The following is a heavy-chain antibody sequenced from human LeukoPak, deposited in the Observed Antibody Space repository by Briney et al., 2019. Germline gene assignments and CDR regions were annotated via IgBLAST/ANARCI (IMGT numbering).Heavy chain of an antibody. CDR3: ARAAIAAVTNDY. Sequence: ASVKVSCKASGYTFTGYYMHWVRQAPGQGLEWMGWINPNSGGTNYAQKFQGRVTMTRDTSISTAYMELSRLRSDDTAVYYCARAAIAAVTNDYWGQGTLVTVSS. CDR1: GYTFTGYY. D-gene: IGHD4-17*01. J-gene: IGHJ4*02. V-gene: IGHV1-2*02. CDR2: INPNSGGT.